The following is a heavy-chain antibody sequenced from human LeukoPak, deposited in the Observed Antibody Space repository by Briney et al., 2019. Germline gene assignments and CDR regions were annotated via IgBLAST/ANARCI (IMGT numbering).Heavy chain of an antibody. CDR3: TKTGGPWD. Sequence: PGGSLRLSCAASGFTVITSFMSWVRQAPGKGLEWVSVIYNDGITYYADSVKGRFTISRDNPKNTLYLQMNTLRAEDTAVYYCTKTGGPWDWGQGTQVTVSS. V-gene: IGHV3-53*01. J-gene: IGHJ4*02. CDR2: IYNDGIT. D-gene: IGHD7-27*01. CDR1: GFTVITSF.